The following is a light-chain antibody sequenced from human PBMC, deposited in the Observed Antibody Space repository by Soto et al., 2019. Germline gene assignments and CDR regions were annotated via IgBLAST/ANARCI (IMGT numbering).Light chain of an antibody. CDR3: QQYNSYPIT. Sequence: DIQMTQSPSTLSASVGDRVTITCRASQSISSWLAWYQQKPGKATKFLIYKASSLESGVTSRFSGSGSGTEFTLTISSLQPDDFATYYCQQYNSYPITFGQGTRLEIK. CDR2: KAS. J-gene: IGKJ5*01. V-gene: IGKV1-5*03. CDR1: QSISSW.